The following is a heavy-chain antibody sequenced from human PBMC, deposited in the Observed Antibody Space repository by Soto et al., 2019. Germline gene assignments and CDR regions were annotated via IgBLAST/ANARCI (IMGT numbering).Heavy chain of an antibody. V-gene: IGHV3-9*01. D-gene: IGHD6-25*01. CDR2: VSWNSGSI. Sequence: GGSLRLSCAASGFNFDDYAMHWVRQAPGRGPEWVTGVSWNSGSISYADSVKGRFTIARDNAKRTLYLQMNSLRVEDTALYYCVKETPATDTGLWQRYAMDVWGQGTTVTVSS. CDR1: GFNFDDYA. CDR3: VKETPATDTGLWQRYAMDV. J-gene: IGHJ6*02.